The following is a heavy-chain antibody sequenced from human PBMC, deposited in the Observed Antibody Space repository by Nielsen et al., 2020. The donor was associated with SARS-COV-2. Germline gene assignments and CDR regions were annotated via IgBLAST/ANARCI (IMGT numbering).Heavy chain of an antibody. D-gene: IGHD3/OR15-3a*01. CDR2: IYYSGST. CDR3: ARGGLAPNS. V-gene: IGHV4-59*01. Sequence: SETLSLTCTVSGGSISTYYWSWIRQPPGKGLEWIGYIYYSGSTNYNPSLKSRVTLSVDTSKNKFSLTLTSVTAADTAVYYCARGGLAPNSWGQGTLVTVSS. J-gene: IGHJ4*02. CDR1: GGSISTYY.